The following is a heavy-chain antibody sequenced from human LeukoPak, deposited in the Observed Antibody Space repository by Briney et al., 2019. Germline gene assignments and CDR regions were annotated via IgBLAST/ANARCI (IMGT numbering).Heavy chain of an antibody. CDR1: GFTFSSYA. D-gene: IGHD5-12*01. CDR3: ARDSFEAIYPTPYDERPDY. Sequence: PGRSLRLSCAASGFTFSSYAMHWVRQAPGKGLEWVAVISYDGSNKYYADSVKGRFTISRDNSKNTLYLQMNSLRAEDTAVYYCARDSFEAIYPTPYDERPDYWGQGTLVTVSS. CDR2: ISYDGSNK. J-gene: IGHJ4*02. V-gene: IGHV3-30*04.